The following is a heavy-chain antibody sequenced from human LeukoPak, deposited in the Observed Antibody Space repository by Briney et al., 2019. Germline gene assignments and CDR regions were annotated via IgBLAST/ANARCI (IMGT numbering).Heavy chain of an antibody. Sequence: SETLSLTCTVSGGSISSSSYYWGWIRQPPGKGLEWIGSIYYSGSTYYNPSLESRVTISVDTSKNQFSLKLSSVTAADTAVYYCARLGSGYDYYFDYWGQGTLVTVSS. CDR1: GGSISSSSYY. J-gene: IGHJ4*02. CDR3: ARLGSGYDYYFDY. D-gene: IGHD5-12*01. V-gene: IGHV4-39*01. CDR2: IYYSGST.